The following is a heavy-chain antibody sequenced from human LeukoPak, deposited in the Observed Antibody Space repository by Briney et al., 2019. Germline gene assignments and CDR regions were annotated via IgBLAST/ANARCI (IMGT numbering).Heavy chain of an antibody. J-gene: IGHJ5*02. CDR3: ARHVTTHDYISP. D-gene: IGHD4-11*01. CDR1: GGSFSGYY. CDR2: IYYSAST. Sequence: PSETLSLTCAVYGGSFSGYYWSWIRQPPGKGLEWIGSIYYSASTYYNPSLKSRVTISVDTSKNQFSLKLNSVTAADTAVYYCARHVTTHDYISPWGQGTLVTVSS. V-gene: IGHV4-34*01.